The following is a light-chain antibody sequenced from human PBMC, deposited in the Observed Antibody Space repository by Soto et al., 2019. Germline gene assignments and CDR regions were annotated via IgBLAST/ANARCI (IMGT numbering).Light chain of an antibody. CDR3: QQYHNWT. CDR2: GAS. V-gene: IGKV3-15*01. CDR1: QSVSSN. J-gene: IGKJ1*01. Sequence: EIVMTQSPATLSVSPGERATLSCRASQSVSSNLAWYQQKPGQAPRLLIYGASTRATGIPARFSGSGSGTEFTLTISSRLFEDFAVYYCQQYHNWTFGQGTKV.